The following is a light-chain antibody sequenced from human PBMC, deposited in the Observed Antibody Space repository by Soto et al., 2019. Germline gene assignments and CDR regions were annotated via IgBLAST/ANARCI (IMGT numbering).Light chain of an antibody. J-gene: IGKJ1*01. V-gene: IGKV3-20*01. Sequence: PGEIATLSCRASQSVSSSYLAWYQQKPGQAPRLLIYGASSRATGIPDRFSGSGSGTDFTLTISGLQPEDFAVYYCQQYGTSPGTFGQGTKVDNK. CDR3: QQYGTSPGT. CDR1: QSVSSSY. CDR2: GAS.